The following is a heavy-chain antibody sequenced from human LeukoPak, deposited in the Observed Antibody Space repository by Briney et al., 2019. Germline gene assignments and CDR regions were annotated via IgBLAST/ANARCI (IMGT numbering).Heavy chain of an antibody. CDR2: ISWNSGSI. J-gene: IGHJ4*02. V-gene: IGHV3-9*01. CDR1: GFTFDDYA. D-gene: IGHD3-3*01. Sequence: PGRSLRLSCAASGFTFDDYAMHWVRQAPGKGLEWVSGISWNSGSIGYADSVKGRFTISRDNAKSSLYLQMNSLRAEDTALYYCAKDSSGDFWSGYYTFDYWGQGTLVTVSS. CDR3: AKDSSGDFWSGYYTFDY.